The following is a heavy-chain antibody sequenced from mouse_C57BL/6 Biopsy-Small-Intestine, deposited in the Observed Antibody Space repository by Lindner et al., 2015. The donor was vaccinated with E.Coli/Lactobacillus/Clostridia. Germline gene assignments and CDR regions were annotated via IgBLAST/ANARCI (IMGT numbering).Heavy chain of an antibody. CDR1: GFNIKDYY. V-gene: IGHV1-9*01. D-gene: IGHD6-1*01. Sequence: VQLQESGAELVRPGASVKLSCTASGFNIKDYYMQWVKQRPEQGLEWIGEFLPGSGSTNYNEKFKGKATFTADTPSNTAYMQLSSLTTEDSAIYYCARRGLAPYAMDYLGQGTSVTVSS. CDR3: ARRGLAPYAMDY. J-gene: IGHJ4*01. CDR2: FLPGSGST.